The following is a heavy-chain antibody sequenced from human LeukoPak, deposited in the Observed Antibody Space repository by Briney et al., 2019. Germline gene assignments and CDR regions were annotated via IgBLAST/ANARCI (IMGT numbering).Heavy chain of an antibody. CDR1: RFTFSSYG. CDR3: ARDGLRFLEWLPSNDAFDI. Sequence: GGSLRLSCAASRFTFSSYGMHWVRQAPGKGLEWVAVIWYDGSNKYYADSVKGRFTISRDNSKNTLYLQMNSLRAEDTAVYYCARDGLRFLEWLPSNDAFDIWGQGTMVTVSS. J-gene: IGHJ3*02. D-gene: IGHD3-3*01. CDR2: IWYDGSNK. V-gene: IGHV3-33*01.